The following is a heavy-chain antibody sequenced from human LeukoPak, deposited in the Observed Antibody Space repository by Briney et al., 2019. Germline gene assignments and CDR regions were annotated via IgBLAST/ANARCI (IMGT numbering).Heavy chain of an antibody. V-gene: IGHV4-4*07. CDR2: IYTSGST. CDR1: GGSISSYY. Sequence: KSSETLSLTCTVSGGSISSYYWSWVRQPAGKGLEWIGRIYTSGSTNYNPSLKSRVTISVDTSKNQFSLKLSSVTAADTAVYYCARVVPDYYDSSGSAPDYWGQGTLVTVSS. D-gene: IGHD3-22*01. CDR3: ARVVPDYYDSSGSAPDY. J-gene: IGHJ4*02.